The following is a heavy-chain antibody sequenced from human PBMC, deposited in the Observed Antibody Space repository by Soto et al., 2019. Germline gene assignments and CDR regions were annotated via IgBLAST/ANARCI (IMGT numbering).Heavy chain of an antibody. V-gene: IGHV4-31*03. CDR3: ARGLPDPPIVPDY. CDR1: GGSISSGGYY. Sequence: QVPLQESGPGLVKPSQTLSLTCTVSGGSISSGGYYWSWIRQHPGKGLEWIGYIYYSGSTYYNPSLKIRATISADTSNTHFSLKLTSVTAAATAVYYCARGLPDPPIVPDYWGQGTLVTVSS. D-gene: IGHD3-16*02. J-gene: IGHJ4*02. CDR2: IYYSGST.